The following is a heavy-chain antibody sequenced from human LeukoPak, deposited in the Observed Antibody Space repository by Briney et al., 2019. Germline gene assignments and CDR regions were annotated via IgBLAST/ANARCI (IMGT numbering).Heavy chain of an antibody. V-gene: IGHV3-53*01. J-gene: IGHJ6*03. CDR1: GFTFSSYA. CDR2: IYSGGST. Sequence: GGSLRLSCAASGFTFSSYAMSWVRQAPGKGLEWVSVIYSGGSTYYADSVKGRFTISRDNSKNTLYLQMNSLRAEDTAVYYCARGTYYYYYYMDVWGKGTTVPVSS. D-gene: IGHD2-2*01. CDR3: ARGTYYYYYYMDV.